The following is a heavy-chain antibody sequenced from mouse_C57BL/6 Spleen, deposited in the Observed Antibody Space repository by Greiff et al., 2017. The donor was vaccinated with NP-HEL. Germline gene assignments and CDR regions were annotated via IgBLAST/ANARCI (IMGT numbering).Heavy chain of an antibody. CDR2: INPSNGGT. V-gene: IGHV1-53*01. D-gene: IGHD1-1*01. CDR3: ARSGLATGVWYYFDY. CDR1: GYTFTSYW. J-gene: IGHJ2*01. Sequence: QVQLQQPGTELVKPGASVKLSCKASGYTFTSYWMHWVKQRPGQGLEWIGNINPSNGGTNYNEKFKSKATLTVDKSSSTAYMQLSSLTSEDSAVYYCARSGLATGVWYYFDYWGQGTTLTVSS.